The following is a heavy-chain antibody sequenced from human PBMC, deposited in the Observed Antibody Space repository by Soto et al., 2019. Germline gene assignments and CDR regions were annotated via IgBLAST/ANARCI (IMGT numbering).Heavy chain of an antibody. Sequence: GGSLRLSCAASGFTFSGYTIHWVRQAPGKGLEWLALTWFDGSNKYYADSVKGRFTISGDNARNTLYLQMNSLRAEDTAVYYCARDLGYNYGHPFDYWGQGTLVTVSS. CDR3: ARDLGYNYGHPFDY. D-gene: IGHD5-18*01. V-gene: IGHV3-33*01. J-gene: IGHJ4*02. CDR1: GFTFSGYT. CDR2: TWFDGSNK.